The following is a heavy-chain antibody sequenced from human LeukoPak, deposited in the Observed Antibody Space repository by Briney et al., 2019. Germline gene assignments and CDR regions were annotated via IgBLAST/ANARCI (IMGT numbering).Heavy chain of an antibody. CDR3: AKAAYMSYYGSGSSKIFDY. CDR2: ISGSGGST. Sequence: GGSLRLSCAASGFTFSSYAMSWVRQAPGKGLEWVSAISGSGGSTYYADSVKGRFTISRDNSKNTLYLQMNSLRAEDTAVYYCAKAAYMSYYGSGSSKIFDYWGQGTLVTVSS. CDR1: GFTFSSYA. V-gene: IGHV3-23*01. J-gene: IGHJ4*02. D-gene: IGHD3-10*01.